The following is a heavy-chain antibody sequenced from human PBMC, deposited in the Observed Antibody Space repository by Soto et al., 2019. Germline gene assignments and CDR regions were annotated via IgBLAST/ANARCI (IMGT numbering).Heavy chain of an antibody. Sequence: SETLSLTCAVYGGSFSGYYWSWIRQPPGKGLEWIGEINHSGSTNYNPSLKSRVTMSVDTSKNQFSLKLSSVTAADTAVYYCARTGSGRTLDYWGQGTLVTVSS. V-gene: IGHV4-34*01. J-gene: IGHJ4*02. CDR3: ARTGSGRTLDY. CDR2: INHSGST. CDR1: GGSFSGYY. D-gene: IGHD3-10*01.